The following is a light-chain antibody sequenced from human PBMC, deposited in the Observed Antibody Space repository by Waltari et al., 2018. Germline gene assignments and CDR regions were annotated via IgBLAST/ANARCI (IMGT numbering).Light chain of an antibody. V-gene: IGKV1-12*01. J-gene: IGKJ4*01. CDR3: QQADSFPVT. CDR1: QGIRSG. Sequence: DILMTQSPSSVSASVGDRVTITCRASQGIRSGLAWYQQKPGKAPNLLIYAASSLQSGVPSRFSGSVYGTDFTLTIRSLQPEDFATYYCQQADSFPVTFGGGTKVEIK. CDR2: AAS.